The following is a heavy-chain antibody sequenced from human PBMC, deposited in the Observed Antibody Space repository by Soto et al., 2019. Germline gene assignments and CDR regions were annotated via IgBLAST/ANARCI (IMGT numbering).Heavy chain of an antibody. Sequence: QVQLQESGPGLVKPSETMSLTCTVSGVSLSNSYCSWARQPPGKGLEWIGHIWSSGSTNYNPSLRSRVTLSVYTSKNQVSLQLSSVTATDTAVYYCAKGGGSYTTGWYNDYWGQGTLVTVSS. CDR3: AKGGGSYTTGWYNDY. D-gene: IGHD6-19*01. CDR2: IWSSGST. V-gene: IGHV4-4*08. CDR1: GVSLSNSY. J-gene: IGHJ4*02.